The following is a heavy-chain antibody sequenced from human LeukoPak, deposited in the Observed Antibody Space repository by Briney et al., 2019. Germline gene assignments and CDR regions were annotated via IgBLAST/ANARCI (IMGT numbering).Heavy chain of an antibody. CDR3: ARDWDHSSGRGIDY. V-gene: IGHV4-4*07. D-gene: IGHD3-10*01. CDR2: IYSSGST. CDR1: GGSIRSYY. J-gene: IGHJ4*02. Sequence: PSETLSLTCTVSGGSIRSYYWSWIRQFAGKGLEWIGRIYSSGSTSYNPSLNSRVTMSVDTSKNQFSLKLTSVTAADTAVYYCARDWDHSSGRGIDYWGQGTQVTVSS.